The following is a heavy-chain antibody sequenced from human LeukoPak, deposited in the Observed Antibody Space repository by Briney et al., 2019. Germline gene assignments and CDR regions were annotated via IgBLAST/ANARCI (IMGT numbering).Heavy chain of an antibody. CDR2: IRYDGSNK. J-gene: IGHJ4*02. D-gene: IGHD3-16*01. CDR3: AKDGAGRHYFDY. CDR1: GFTFSSYD. Sequence: GGSLRLSCAASGFTFSSYDMHWVRQAPGKGLEWVAFIRYDGSNKYYADSVKGRFTISRDNPKNTVYLQMNSLRDEDTAVYYCAKDGAGRHYFDYWGQETLVTVSS. V-gene: IGHV3-30*02.